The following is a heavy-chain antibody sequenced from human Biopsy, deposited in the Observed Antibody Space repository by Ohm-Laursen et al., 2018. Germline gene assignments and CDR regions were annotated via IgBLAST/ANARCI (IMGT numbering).Heavy chain of an antibody. D-gene: IGHD7-27*01. CDR1: GDSISSYY. V-gene: IGHV4-59*01. CDR3: ARLTGDPSY. Sequence: SETLSLTCTVSGDSISSYYWNWIRQSPGKGLEWIGFIYYTGHTNYNPSLKSRATISVDTSKNQFSLKVISVTAADTAVYYCARLTGDPSYWGQGILVIVSS. CDR2: IYYTGHT. J-gene: IGHJ4*02.